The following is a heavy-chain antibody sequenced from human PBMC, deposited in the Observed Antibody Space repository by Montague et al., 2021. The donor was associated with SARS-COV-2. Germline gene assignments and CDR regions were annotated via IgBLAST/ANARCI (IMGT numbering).Heavy chain of an antibody. CDR3: ARAVVGAKTATIES. D-gene: IGHD2-15*01. V-gene: IGHV4-59*01. CDR1: GGSINNYF. Sequence: SETLSLTCSVSGGSINNYFWDWIRQSPGKGLEWVGYMHSTGSTAYNPSLKSRVIISVDTSKTQISLKLSSVSAADTALYYYARAVVGAKTATIESWGQGTLVTVSS. CDR2: MHSTGST. J-gene: IGHJ4*02.